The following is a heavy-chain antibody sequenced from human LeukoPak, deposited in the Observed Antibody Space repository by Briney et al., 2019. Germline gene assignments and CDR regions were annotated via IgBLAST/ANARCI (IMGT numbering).Heavy chain of an antibody. J-gene: IGHJ4*02. D-gene: IGHD3-22*01. CDR2: ISYGGSNK. CDR1: GFTFSSYA. CDR3: ATSYDSSGYPFDY. V-gene: IGHV3-30-3*01. Sequence: GRSLRLSCAASGFTFSSYAIHWVRQAPGKGLEWVVIISYGGSNKYYADSVKGRFTISRDNSKNTLYLQMNSLRAEDTAVYYCATSYDSSGYPFDYWGQGTLVTVSS.